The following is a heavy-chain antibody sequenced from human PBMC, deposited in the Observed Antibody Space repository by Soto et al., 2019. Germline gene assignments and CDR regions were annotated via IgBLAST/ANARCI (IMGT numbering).Heavy chain of an antibody. CDR1: GFTFSSYE. Sequence: EVQLVESGGGLVQPGGSLRLSCAASGFTFSSYEMNWVRQAPGKGLEWVSYISSSGSTIYYADSVKGRFTISRDNAKNSLYLQMNSLRAEDTAVYDCARDQQKGVDANWFDPWGQGTLVTVSS. J-gene: IGHJ5*02. V-gene: IGHV3-48*03. CDR2: ISSSGSTI. CDR3: ARDQQKGVDANWFDP. D-gene: IGHD3-10*01.